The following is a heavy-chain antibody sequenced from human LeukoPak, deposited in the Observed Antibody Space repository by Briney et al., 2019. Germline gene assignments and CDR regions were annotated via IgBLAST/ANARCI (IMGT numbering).Heavy chain of an antibody. CDR3: ARTPSGDYYTTFDY. V-gene: IGHV4-61*02. J-gene: IGHJ4*02. CDR2: TFTNGST. CDR1: GDSISSGGYY. D-gene: IGHD3-10*01. Sequence: SETLSLTCTVSGDSISSGGYYWSWIRQPAGKGLEWIGRTFTNGSTNYKPSLKSRVTIPVDTSKKQFSLKLSSVTAADTAVYFCARTPSGDYYTTFDYWGQGTLVTVSS.